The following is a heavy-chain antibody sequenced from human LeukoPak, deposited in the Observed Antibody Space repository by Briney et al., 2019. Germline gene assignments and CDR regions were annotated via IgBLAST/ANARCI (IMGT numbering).Heavy chain of an antibody. Sequence: GGSLRLSCAASRFTFSSHWMSWVRQAPGKGLEWVANIKQDGTEKYYVDSVKGRFTISRDNAKNSLYLQMNSLRAEDTAVYYCATYSSLNRREFQYWGQGTLLTVSS. CDR1: RFTFSSHW. V-gene: IGHV3-7*01. D-gene: IGHD3-22*01. CDR3: ATYSSLNRREFQY. J-gene: IGHJ1*01. CDR2: IKQDGTEK.